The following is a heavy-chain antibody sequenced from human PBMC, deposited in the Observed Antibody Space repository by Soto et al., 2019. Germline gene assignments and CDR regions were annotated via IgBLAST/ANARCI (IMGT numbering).Heavy chain of an antibody. V-gene: IGHV4-30-4*01. CDR1: GGSISSDYYY. CDR2: MYDRGST. J-gene: IGHJ4*01. CDR3: ARNLDGYNPYIFDY. Sequence: SETLSLTCTVSGGSISSDYYYWSWIRQPPGKGLEWIGHMYDRGSTFYNPSLESRVTMSVDTSKNQFSLRLSAVTAADTAVYYCARNLDGYNPYIFDYWGHGTLVTVSS. D-gene: IGHD5-12*01.